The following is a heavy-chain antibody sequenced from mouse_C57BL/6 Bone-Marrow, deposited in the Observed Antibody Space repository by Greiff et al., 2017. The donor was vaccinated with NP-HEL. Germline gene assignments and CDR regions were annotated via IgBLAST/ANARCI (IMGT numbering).Heavy chain of an antibody. J-gene: IGHJ1*03. Sequence: QVQLQQPGAELVMPGASVKLSCKASGYTFTSYWMHWVKQRPGQGLEGIGEIDPSDSYTNYNPKFKGKSTLTVDTSSSTAYMQLSSRASEDSAVSSCAIRQNGYSDSCDGWGTGTSAPVPA. D-gene: IGHD2-3*01. CDR1: GYTFTSYW. V-gene: IGHV1-69*01. CDR3: AIRQNGYSDSCDG. CDR2: IDPSDSYT.